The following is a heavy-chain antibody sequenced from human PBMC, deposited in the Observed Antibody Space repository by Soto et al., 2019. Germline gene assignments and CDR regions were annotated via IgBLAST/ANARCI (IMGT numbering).Heavy chain of an antibody. V-gene: IGHV4-59*08. CDR3: ARGPTRYYFDY. J-gene: IGHJ4*02. CDR2: IYYSGST. Sequence: TLSLTCTVSGGSTTSYYWSWIRQPPGKGLEWIGYIYYSGSTNYNPSLKSRVTISVDTSKNQFSLNLSSVTAADTAVYYCARGPTRYYFDYWSQGTLVTVSS. CDR1: GGSTTSYY. D-gene: IGHD2-15*01.